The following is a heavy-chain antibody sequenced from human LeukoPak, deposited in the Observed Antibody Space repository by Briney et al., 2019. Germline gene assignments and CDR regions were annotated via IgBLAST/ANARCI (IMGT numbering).Heavy chain of an antibody. J-gene: IGHJ6*02. CDR3: AKTRNCYYYGMDV. CDR1: GFTFSSYA. V-gene: IGHV3-30-3*02. Sequence: GRSLRLSCAASGFTFSSYAMHWVRQAPGKGLEWVAVISYDGSNKYYADSVKGRFTISRDNSKNTLYLQMNSLRAEDTAVYYCAKTRNCYYYGMDVWGQGTTVTVSS. CDR2: ISYDGSNK.